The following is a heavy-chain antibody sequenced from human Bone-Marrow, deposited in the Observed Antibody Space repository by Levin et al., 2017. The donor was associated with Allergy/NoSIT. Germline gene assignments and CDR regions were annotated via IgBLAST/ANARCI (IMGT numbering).Heavy chain of an antibody. CDR3: SAYISSWTWGDIDY. J-gene: IGHJ4*02. D-gene: IGHD6-13*01. Sequence: PGGSLRLSCAASEFIFTNAWMSWVRQAPGKGLEWVGRIKSKTDGGATDYAAPVKGRFTISRDDSKNTLYLQMNSLKTEDTAVYYCSAYISSWTWGDIDYWGQGTLVTVSS. V-gene: IGHV3-15*01. CDR1: EFIFTNAW. CDR2: IKSKTDGGAT.